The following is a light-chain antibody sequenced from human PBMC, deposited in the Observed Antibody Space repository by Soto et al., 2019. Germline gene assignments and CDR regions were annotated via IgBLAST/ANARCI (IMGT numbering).Light chain of an antibody. V-gene: IGKV3-20*01. J-gene: IGKJ2*01. Sequence: ESMLTQSPGTLSLSPGERATLSCRASQSVDSRFLTWYQQKPGQTPRLLIYGTSIRATGIPDRFSGSGSGTDFTLIIIRVEREDSAVYYCLQFGTSPPAFTFGQGTKLEI. CDR1: QSVDSRF. CDR3: LQFGTSPPAFT. CDR2: GTS.